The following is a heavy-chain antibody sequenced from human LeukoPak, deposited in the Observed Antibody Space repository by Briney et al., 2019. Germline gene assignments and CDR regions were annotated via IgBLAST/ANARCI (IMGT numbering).Heavy chain of an antibody. D-gene: IGHD3-9*01. CDR1: GGSISSYY. CDR2: IYTSGST. Sequence: SETLSLTCTVSGGSISSYYWSWIRQPAGKGLEWIGRIYTSGSTNYNPSLKSRVTMSVDTSKNQFSLKLSSVTAADTAVYYCAGSSVDILTGYLPIYDYWGQGTLVTVSS. J-gene: IGHJ4*02. V-gene: IGHV4-4*07. CDR3: AGSSVDILTGYLPIYDY.